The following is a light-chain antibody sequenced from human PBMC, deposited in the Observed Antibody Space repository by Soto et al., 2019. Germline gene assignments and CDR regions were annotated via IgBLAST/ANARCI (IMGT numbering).Light chain of an antibody. Sequence: DIQLTQSPSFLSASVGDRVTISCRASQDISSYLAWYQQKPGKAPKLLIYAASTLQSGVPSRFSGRGSGTEFTLTISSLQPEDFTTYYCQQLYSFSPYTFGQGTKLEIK. CDR3: QQLYSFSPYT. CDR1: QDISSY. J-gene: IGKJ2*01. CDR2: AAS. V-gene: IGKV1-9*01.